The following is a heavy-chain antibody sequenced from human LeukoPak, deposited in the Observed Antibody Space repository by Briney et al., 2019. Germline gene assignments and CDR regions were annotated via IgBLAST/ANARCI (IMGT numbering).Heavy chain of an antibody. J-gene: IGHJ4*02. CDR3: ARSAEKWEIPRGWLDFDC. CDR1: GFTFSSYA. D-gene: IGHD1-26*01. Sequence: GGSLRLSCAASGFTFSSYAINWFRQAPGKGLDWVATISYDASHEYYADSVKGRFTISRDNSKNTLYLQMNSLRGEDTAVYYCARSAEKWEIPRGWLDFDCWGQGTLVTVSS. V-gene: IGHV3-30*04. CDR2: ISYDASHE.